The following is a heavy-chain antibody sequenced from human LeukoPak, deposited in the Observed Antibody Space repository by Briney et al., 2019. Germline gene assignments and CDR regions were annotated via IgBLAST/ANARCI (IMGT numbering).Heavy chain of an antibody. CDR2: IYYTGTT. V-gene: IGHV4-59*01. CDR1: GDSISSYY. Sequence: PSETLSLTCNVSGDSISSYYWSWIRQPPGKGLEWIGYIYYTGTTSYNPSLKSRVTISVDTSKNQFSLKLSSVTAAGRAVYYCARGASSYDFWGQGTLVTVSS. CDR3: ARGASSYDF. D-gene: IGHD2-15*01. J-gene: IGHJ4*02.